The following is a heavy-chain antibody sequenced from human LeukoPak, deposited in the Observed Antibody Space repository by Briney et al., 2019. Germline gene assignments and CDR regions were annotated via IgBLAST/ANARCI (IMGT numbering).Heavy chain of an antibody. CDR1: GFIFSSFW. J-gene: IGHJ4*02. CDR2: IKQDGNEK. D-gene: IGHD6-19*01. V-gene: IGHV3-7*01. Sequence: PGGSLRLSCAASGFIFSSFWMSWVRQTPGKGLEWVAYIKQDGNEKYYVDSVKGRFTISRDNAKNSLYLQMNSLRVEDTAVYYCARDGYINGWKFDYWGQGRLVTVSS. CDR3: ARDGYINGWKFDY.